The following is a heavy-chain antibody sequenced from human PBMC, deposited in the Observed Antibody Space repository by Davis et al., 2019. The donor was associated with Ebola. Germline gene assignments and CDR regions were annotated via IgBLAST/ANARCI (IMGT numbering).Heavy chain of an antibody. Sequence: PGGSLRLSCAASGFTVRTSYMTWVRQAPGKGLECVSTISSSGDTNYADSVKGRFTMSRDNSKNTLYLQMNSLTAEDTAVYYCVRTTYGAPEYWGQGTLVTVSS. CDR1: GFTVRTSY. CDR2: ISSSGDT. J-gene: IGHJ4*02. D-gene: IGHD4-17*01. V-gene: IGHV3-66*01. CDR3: VRTTYGAPEY.